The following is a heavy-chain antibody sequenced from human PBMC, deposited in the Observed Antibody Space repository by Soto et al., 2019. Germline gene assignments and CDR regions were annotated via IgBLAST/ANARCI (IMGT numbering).Heavy chain of an antibody. V-gene: IGHV4-39*01. CDR3: ACIFSGGYGYGFYYYDIDV. J-gene: IGHJ6*02. CDR2: IYYSGST. Sequence: PSETLSLTCTVSGGSISSSSYYWGWIRQPPGKGLEWIGSIYYSGSTYYNPSLKSRVTISVDTSKNQFSLKLSSVTAADTAVYYCACIFSGGYGYGFYYYDIDVWGQGTTVTSP. CDR1: GGSISSSSYY. D-gene: IGHD5-18*01.